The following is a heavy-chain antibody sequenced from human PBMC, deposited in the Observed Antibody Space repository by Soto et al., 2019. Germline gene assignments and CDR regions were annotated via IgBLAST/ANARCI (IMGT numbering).Heavy chain of an antibody. J-gene: IGHJ4*02. Sequence: GGSLRLSCAASGFTFINYPMSWVRQAPGKGLEWVSGMSGSGASTYYADSVKGRFTISRDNSKNTLYLQMNSLRGEDTAIYYRAKVGSGWYYFDYWGQGTLVTVSS. CDR3: AKVGSGWYYFDY. V-gene: IGHV3-23*01. D-gene: IGHD6-19*01. CDR2: MSGSGAST. CDR1: GFTFINYP.